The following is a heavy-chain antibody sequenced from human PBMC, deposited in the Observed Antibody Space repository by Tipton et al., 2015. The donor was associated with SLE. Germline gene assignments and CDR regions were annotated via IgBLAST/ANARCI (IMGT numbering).Heavy chain of an antibody. Sequence: TLSLTCTVSGGSISSYFWTWIRQPPGKGPEWIGHIFYTGSTRYNPSLKSRVTMSVDTSKNQFSLKLSSVTAADTAVYYCARGGVATIRADYWGQGTLVTVSS. J-gene: IGHJ4*02. CDR2: IFYTGST. V-gene: IGHV4-59*08. CDR3: ARGGVATIRADY. D-gene: IGHD5-12*01. CDR1: GGSISSYF.